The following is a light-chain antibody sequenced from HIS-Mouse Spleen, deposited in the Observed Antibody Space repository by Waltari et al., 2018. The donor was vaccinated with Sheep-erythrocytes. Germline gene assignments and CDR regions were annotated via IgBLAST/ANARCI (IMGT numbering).Light chain of an antibody. J-gene: IGLJ3*02. Sequence: LTQPASVSGSTGQSITISCTGTSSDVGSYNLVSWYQQHPGKAPKLMIYAGSKRPSGVSNRFPGSKSGNTASLTISGLQAEDEADYYCCSYAGSSTWVFGGGTKLTVL. CDR3: CSYAGSSTWV. CDR2: AGS. V-gene: IGLV2-23*01. CDR1: SSDVGSYNL.